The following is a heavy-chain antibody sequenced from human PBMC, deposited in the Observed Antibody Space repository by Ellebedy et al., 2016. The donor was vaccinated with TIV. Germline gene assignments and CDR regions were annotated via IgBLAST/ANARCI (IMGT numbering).Heavy chain of an antibody. J-gene: IGHJ4*02. D-gene: IGHD1-26*01. CDR2: ISSSGSTI. CDR1: GFTFSDYY. Sequence: GESLKISCAASGFTFSDYYMSWIRQAPGKGLAWVSYISSSGSTIYYADSVKGRFTISRDNSKNTLYLQMNSLRAEDTAVYYCAKVPTLRKWELLSFKLIRWGQGTLVTVSS. V-gene: IGHV3-11*01. CDR3: AKVPTLRKWELLSFKLIR.